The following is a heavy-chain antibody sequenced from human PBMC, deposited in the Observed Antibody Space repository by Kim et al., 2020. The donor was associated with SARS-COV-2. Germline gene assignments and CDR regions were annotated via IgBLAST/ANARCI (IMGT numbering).Heavy chain of an antibody. J-gene: IGHJ6*02. Sequence: YYAASVHSRITISRDNSKNTLYLQMNSLRAEDTAVYYCAKDLVVWDYGMDGWRQGTTVTVSS. V-gene: IGHV3-30-3*02. D-gene: IGHD2-8*02. CDR3: AKDLVVWDYGMDG.